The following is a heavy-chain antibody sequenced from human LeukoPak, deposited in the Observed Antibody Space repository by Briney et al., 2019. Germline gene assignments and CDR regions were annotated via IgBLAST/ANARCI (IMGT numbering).Heavy chain of an antibody. D-gene: IGHD3-3*01. Sequence: GGSLRLSCAASGFTFSSYAMSWVRQAPGKGLEWVSAISGSGGSTYYADSVKGRFTISRDNAKNLLYLQMNSLRAEDTAVYYCARRYYDFWSPYYGMDVWGQGTTVTVSS. CDR1: GFTFSSYA. CDR2: ISGSGGST. V-gene: IGHV3-23*01. CDR3: ARRYYDFWSPYYGMDV. J-gene: IGHJ6*02.